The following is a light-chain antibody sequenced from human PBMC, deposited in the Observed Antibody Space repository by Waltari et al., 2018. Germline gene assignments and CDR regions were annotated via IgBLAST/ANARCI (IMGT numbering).Light chain of an antibody. J-gene: IGKJ2*01. CDR1: QSISNNY. CDR2: AAS. CDR3: QQYGSSPPYT. Sequence: EIVLTQSPGTLSLSPGERATLSCRASQSISNNYLAWYQQKPGQAPRVLIYAASSRAAGIPDRFSGSGSGTDFTLTISRLEPEDFAVYYCQQYGSSPPYTFGQGTKLEIK. V-gene: IGKV3-20*01.